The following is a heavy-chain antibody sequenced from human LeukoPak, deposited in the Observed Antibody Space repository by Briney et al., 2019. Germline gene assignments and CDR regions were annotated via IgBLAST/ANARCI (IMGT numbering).Heavy chain of an antibody. CDR1: GVSISSSSYY. D-gene: IGHD4-17*01. Sequence: SETLSLTCTVSGVSISSSSYYWGWIRQPPGKGLEWIASIYYTGSTYYNPSLKSRVTISVDTSKNQFSLKLTSVTAADTAVYYCARLLGTVTTRGTGKYYFDYWGQGTLVTVSS. J-gene: IGHJ4*02. CDR2: IYYTGST. V-gene: IGHV4-39*01. CDR3: ARLLGTVTTRGTGKYYFDY.